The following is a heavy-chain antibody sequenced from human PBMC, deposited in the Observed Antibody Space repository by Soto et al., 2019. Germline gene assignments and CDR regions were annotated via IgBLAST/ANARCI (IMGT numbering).Heavy chain of an antibody. CDR1: GDSVSSNSAA. V-gene: IGHV6-1*01. D-gene: IGHD3-22*01. J-gene: IGHJ4*02. CDR2: TYYRSKWYN. CDR3: ARDTAYYYDSSGYYYIDY. Sequence: SQTLSLTCTISGDSVSSNSAAWNWIRQSPSRGLEWLGRTYYRSKWYNDYAVSVKSRITINTDTSKNQFSLQLNSVTPEDTAVYYCARDTAYYYDSSGYYYIDYWGQGTLVTVSS.